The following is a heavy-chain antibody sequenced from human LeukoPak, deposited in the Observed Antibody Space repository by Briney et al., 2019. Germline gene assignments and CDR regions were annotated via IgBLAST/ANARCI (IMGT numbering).Heavy chain of an antibody. Sequence: VISYDGTNKYYADSVKGRFTISRDNSKNTLYLQMNSLRAEDTTVYYCARAGDSSGWYYFDYWGQGTLVTVSS. V-gene: IGHV3-30-3*01. CDR2: ISYDGTNK. CDR3: ARAGDSSGWYYFDY. J-gene: IGHJ4*02. D-gene: IGHD6-19*01.